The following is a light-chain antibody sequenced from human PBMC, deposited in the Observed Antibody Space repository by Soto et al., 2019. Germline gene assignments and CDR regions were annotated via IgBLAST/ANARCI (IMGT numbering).Light chain of an antibody. CDR3: QQYESYST. J-gene: IGKJ1*01. V-gene: IGKV1-5*03. CDR2: KAS. Sequence: IQMTQSTSALSASVGYSVTITCRASQSISSYLNWYQQKPGIAPKLLIHKASSLESGVPSRFSGSGSGTEFTLTISGLKPDDSAAYYCQQYESYSTFGQGTKVDIK. CDR1: QSISSY.